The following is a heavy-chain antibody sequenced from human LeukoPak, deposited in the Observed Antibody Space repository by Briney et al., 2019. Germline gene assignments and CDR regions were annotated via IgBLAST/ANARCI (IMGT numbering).Heavy chain of an antibody. Sequence: PSETLSLTCTVSGGSISNNYYYWGWIRQPPGKGLEWIGSINYSGSTYYNPSLKSRVTISVDTSKNQFSLKLSSVTAADTAVYYCARQNWQQLVLYWFDPWGQGTLVTVSS. CDR1: GGSISNNYYY. V-gene: IGHV4-39*01. CDR3: ARQNWQQLVLYWFDP. J-gene: IGHJ5*02. CDR2: INYSGST. D-gene: IGHD6-13*01.